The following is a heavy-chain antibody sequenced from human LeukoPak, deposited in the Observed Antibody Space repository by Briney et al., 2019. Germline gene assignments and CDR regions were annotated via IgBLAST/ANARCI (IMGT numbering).Heavy chain of an antibody. D-gene: IGHD2-15*01. Sequence: GGSLRLSCAASGFIFRDFGMHWVRQAPGKGLEWVAGIYWNSGGAVYADSVQGRFTISRDNAKNSLYLQMNSLRTEDTAFHYCTKDNYCQRATCHGGWFDPWGQGTLVTVSS. CDR1: GFIFRDFG. J-gene: IGHJ5*02. CDR3: TKDNYCQRATCHGGWFDP. CDR2: IYWNSGGA. V-gene: IGHV3-9*01.